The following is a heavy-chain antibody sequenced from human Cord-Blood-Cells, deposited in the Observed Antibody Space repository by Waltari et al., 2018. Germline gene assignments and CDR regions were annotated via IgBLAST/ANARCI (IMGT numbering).Heavy chain of an antibody. V-gene: IGHV3-15*01. Sequence: EVQLVESGGGLVKPGGSLRLSCAASGFTFSNAWMSWVRQAPGKGLEWVGRIKSKTDGGTTDYAAPVKGRFTISRDDSKTTLYLQMNSLKTEDTAVYYCTTEGVPPAPHYYYYYMDVWGKGTTVTVSS. CDR1: GFTFSNAW. D-gene: IGHD2-2*01. CDR2: IKSKTDGGTT. J-gene: IGHJ6*03. CDR3: TTEGVPPAPHYYYYYMDV.